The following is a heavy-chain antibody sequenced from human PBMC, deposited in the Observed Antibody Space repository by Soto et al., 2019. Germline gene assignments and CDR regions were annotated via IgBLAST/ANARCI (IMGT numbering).Heavy chain of an antibody. D-gene: IGHD3-16*01. CDR2: ISAYNGNT. CDR3: ASDVPTFTTGGPDF. Sequence: QVQLVQSGADLKKPGASVTVSCKASGYTFTSYGISWVRQAPGQGLEWMGWISAYNGNTNYAQKFQGRVTMTTDTSTSTDYKELRSLRSDDTALYYCASDVPTFTTGGPDFWGQGTPVTVSS. CDR1: GYTFTSYG. J-gene: IGHJ4*02. V-gene: IGHV1-18*01.